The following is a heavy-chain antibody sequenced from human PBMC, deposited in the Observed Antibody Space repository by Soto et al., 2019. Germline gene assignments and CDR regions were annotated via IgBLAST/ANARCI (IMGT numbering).Heavy chain of an antibody. V-gene: IGHV1-2*04. D-gene: IGHD3-10*01. CDR3: AREEGEYGSGSYFRWFDP. CDR2: INPNSGGT. CDR1: RYTFTGYY. J-gene: IGHJ5*02. Sequence: GASVKVSCKASRYTFTGYYMHWVRQAPGQGLEWMGWINPNSGGTNYAQKFQGWVTMTRDTSISTAYMELSRLRSDDTAVYYCAREEGEYGSGSYFRWFDPWGQGTLVTVSS.